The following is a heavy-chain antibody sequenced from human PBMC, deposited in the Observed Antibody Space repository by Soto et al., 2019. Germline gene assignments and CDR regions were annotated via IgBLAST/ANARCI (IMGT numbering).Heavy chain of an antibody. V-gene: IGHV3-23*01. D-gene: IGHD6-19*01. CDR2: ISGSGGST. Sequence: LRLSCAASGFTFSSYAMSWVRQAPGKGLEWVSAISGSGGSTYYADSVKGRFTISRDNSKNTLYLQMNSLRAEDTAVYYCAKVGQQWLVLFDNWFDPWGQGTRVTVSS. J-gene: IGHJ5*02. CDR3: AKVGQQWLVLFDNWFDP. CDR1: GFTFSSYA.